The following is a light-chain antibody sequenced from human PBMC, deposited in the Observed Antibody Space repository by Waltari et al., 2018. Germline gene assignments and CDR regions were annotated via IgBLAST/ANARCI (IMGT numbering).Light chain of an antibody. CDR3: MQGTHFPWT. CDR1: QSLLHSDGNTY. Sequence: DVVMTQSPLSLPITPGQPASMTCRSSQSLLHSDGNTYLSWFLQKAGQPPRRLIHKGSNRDSGVRERFSGSGAGTDFTLKISRVEAEDVGVYYCMQGTHFPWTFGQGTKVEIK. V-gene: IGKV2-30*02. CDR2: KGS. J-gene: IGKJ1*01.